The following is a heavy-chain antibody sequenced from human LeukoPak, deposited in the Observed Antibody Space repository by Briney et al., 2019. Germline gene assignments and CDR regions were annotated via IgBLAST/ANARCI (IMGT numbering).Heavy chain of an antibody. V-gene: IGHV3-74*01. J-gene: IGHJ4*02. D-gene: IGHD3-10*01. Sequence: PGGSLRLSCAASGFTFSSYWMHWVRQAPGKGLVWVSRLNGYGSSANYADSVEGRFTISRDNTKNTLYLQMNVLRAEDTAVYYCARVLMAGDSAGTSIFDYWGQGALVTVSS. CDR1: GFTFSSYW. CDR2: LNGYGSSA. CDR3: ARVLMAGDSAGTSIFDY.